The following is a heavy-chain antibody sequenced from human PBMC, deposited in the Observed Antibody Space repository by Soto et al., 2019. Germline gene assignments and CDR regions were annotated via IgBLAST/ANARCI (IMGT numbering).Heavy chain of an antibody. V-gene: IGHV4-59*01. Sequence: SETLSLTCTVSGGSISSYYWSWIRQPPGKGLEWIGYIYYSGSTNYSPSLKSRVTISVDTSKNQFSLKLSSVTAADTAVYYCAREAHDSSGYYPIDYWGQGTLVTVSS. CDR3: AREAHDSSGYYPIDY. CDR1: GGSISSYY. J-gene: IGHJ4*02. D-gene: IGHD3-22*01. CDR2: IYYSGST.